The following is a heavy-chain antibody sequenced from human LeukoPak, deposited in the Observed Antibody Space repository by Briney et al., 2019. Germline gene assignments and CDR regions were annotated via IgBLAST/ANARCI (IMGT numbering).Heavy chain of an antibody. CDR1: GFTFSSYS. V-gene: IGHV3-21*01. D-gene: IGHD7-27*01. CDR3: AREGALGPDAFDI. J-gene: IGHJ3*02. CDR2: ISSSSSYI. Sequence: PGGSLRLSCAASGFTFSSYSMNWVRQAPGKGLEWVSSISSSSSYIYYADSVKGQFTISRDNAKNSLYLQMNSLRAEDTAVYYCAREGALGPDAFDIWGQGTMVTVSS.